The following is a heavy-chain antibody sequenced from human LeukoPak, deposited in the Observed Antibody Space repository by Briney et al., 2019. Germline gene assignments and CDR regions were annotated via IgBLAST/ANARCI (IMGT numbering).Heavy chain of an antibody. CDR3: ARAWRDYYMDV. Sequence: SETLSLTCAVYGGSFSGYYWSWIRQPPGKGLEWIGEINHSGSTNYNPSLKSRVTISVDTSKNQFSLKLSSVTAADTAVYYCARAWRDYYMDVWGKGTTVTVSS. J-gene: IGHJ6*03. CDR1: GGSFSGYY. CDR2: INHSGST. V-gene: IGHV4-34*01.